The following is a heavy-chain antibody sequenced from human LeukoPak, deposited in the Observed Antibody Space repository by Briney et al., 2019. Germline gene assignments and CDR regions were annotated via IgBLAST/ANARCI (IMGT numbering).Heavy chain of an antibody. D-gene: IGHD3-10*01. CDR1: GFSFSIYS. V-gene: IGHV3-48*04. CDR3: AIPPLSGTGSSRPLAGIDV. J-gene: IGHJ6*02. CDR2: ISRTGSTV. Sequence: PGGSLRLSCAASGFSFSIYSLNWVRQAPGKGLEWVSYISRTGSTVSYADSVKGRFTISRDNAKNSLYLQMNSLRAEDTAMYYCAIPPLSGTGSSRPLAGIDVWGQGTTVTVSS.